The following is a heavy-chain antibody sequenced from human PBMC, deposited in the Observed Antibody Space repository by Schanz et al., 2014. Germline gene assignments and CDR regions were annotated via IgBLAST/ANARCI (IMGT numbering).Heavy chain of an antibody. J-gene: IGHJ5*02. CDR3: ARPALWCGDNDIGP. V-gene: IGHV3-74*02. CDR1: GFTFSSYG. Sequence: EVQLLESGGGLVQPGGSLRLSCAASGFTFSSYGMHWVRQVPGKGLVWVSRIKSDGSSTSYADSVKGRFTISRDNAKNTLYLQMNRLRAEGTAVYDCARPALWCGDNDIGPWGQGTLVTVSS. CDR2: IKSDGSST. D-gene: IGHD3-10*01.